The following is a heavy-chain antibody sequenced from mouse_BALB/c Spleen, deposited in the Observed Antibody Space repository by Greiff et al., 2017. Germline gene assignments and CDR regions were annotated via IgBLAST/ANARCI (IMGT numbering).Heavy chain of an antibody. CDR2: ISYSGST. Sequence: EVQLQQSGPGLVKPSQSLSLTCTVTGYSITSDYAWNWIRQFPGNKLEWMGYISYSGSTSYNPSLKSRISITRDTSKNQFFLQLNSVTTEDTATYYCAGKGITTAFYAMDYWGQGTSVTVSS. CDR1: GYSITSDYA. D-gene: IGHD1-2*01. V-gene: IGHV3-2*02. J-gene: IGHJ4*01. CDR3: AGKGITTAFYAMDY.